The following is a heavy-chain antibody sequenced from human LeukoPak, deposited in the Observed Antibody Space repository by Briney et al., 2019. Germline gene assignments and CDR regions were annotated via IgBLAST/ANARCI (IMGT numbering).Heavy chain of an antibody. CDR2: IYYSGRT. D-gene: IGHD3-22*01. CDR1: GGSISSSSYY. CDR3: ARGRITMIVVDY. J-gene: IGHJ4*02. V-gene: IGHV4-39*01. Sequence: SETLSLTCTVSGGSISSSSYYWGWIRQPPGKGLEWIGSIYYSGRTYYNPSLKSRVTISVDTSKNQFSLKLSSVTAADTAVYYCARGRITMIVVDYWGQGTLVTVSS.